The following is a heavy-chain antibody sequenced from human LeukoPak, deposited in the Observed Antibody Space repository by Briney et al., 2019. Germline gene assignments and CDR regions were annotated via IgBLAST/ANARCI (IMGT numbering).Heavy chain of an antibody. Sequence: GGSLRLSCAASGFTFSRYSMNWVRQAPGKGLEWISYISSSSTRRYYADSVKGRLTISRDNAKNSLYLQMNSLRDEDTAVYYCARDWEQLSDWGQGTLVTVSS. D-gene: IGHD6-6*01. CDR3: ARDWEQLSD. CDR1: GFTFSRYS. CDR2: ISSSSTRR. J-gene: IGHJ4*02. V-gene: IGHV3-48*02.